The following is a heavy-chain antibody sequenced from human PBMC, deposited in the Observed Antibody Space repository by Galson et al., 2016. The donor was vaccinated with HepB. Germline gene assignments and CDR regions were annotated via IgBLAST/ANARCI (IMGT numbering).Heavy chain of an antibody. CDR2: IKQDGSEK. CDR1: GFTFSSYW. D-gene: IGHD6-25*01. J-gene: IGHJ4*02. CDR3: AKTGGQRRGDYFDY. Sequence: SLRLSCAASGFTFSSYWMSWVRQAPGKGLEWVANIKQDGSEKYYMDSVKGRFTISRDNAKNSLYLQMNSLRAEDTAVYYCAKTGGQRRGDYFDYWGQGTLVTVSS. V-gene: IGHV3-7*01.